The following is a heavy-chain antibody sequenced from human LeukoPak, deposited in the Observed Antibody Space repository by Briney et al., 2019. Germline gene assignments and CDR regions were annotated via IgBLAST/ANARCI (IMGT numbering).Heavy chain of an antibody. Sequence: ASVKVSCKASGYTFTSYAMHWVRQAPGQRLEWMGWINAGNGNTKYSQKFQGRVTITRDTSASTAYMELSSLRSEDTAVYYCARVRLYCSSTSCLREHYYYGMDVWGQGTTVTVSS. CDR2: INAGNGNT. V-gene: IGHV1-3*01. CDR3: ARVRLYCSSTSCLREHYYYGMDV. J-gene: IGHJ6*02. CDR1: GYTFTSYA. D-gene: IGHD2-2*01.